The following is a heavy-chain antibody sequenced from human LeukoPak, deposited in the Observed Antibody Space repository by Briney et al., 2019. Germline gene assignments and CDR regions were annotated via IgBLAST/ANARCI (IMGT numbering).Heavy chain of an antibody. Sequence: PSETLSLTCTVSGGSISSSSYYWGWIRQPPGKGLEWIGSIYYSGSTYYNPSLKSRVTISVDTSKNQFSLKLSSVTAADTAVYYCARRRWQQLVPWLYNWFDPWGQGTLVTVSS. CDR2: IYYSGST. J-gene: IGHJ5*02. CDR1: GGSISSSSYY. V-gene: IGHV4-39*07. CDR3: ARRRWQQLVPWLYNWFDP. D-gene: IGHD6-13*01.